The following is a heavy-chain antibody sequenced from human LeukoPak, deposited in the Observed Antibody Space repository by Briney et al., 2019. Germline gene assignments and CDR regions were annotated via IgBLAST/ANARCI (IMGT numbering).Heavy chain of an antibody. CDR1: GFTFSSYS. J-gene: IGHJ4*02. V-gene: IGHV3-21*01. D-gene: IGHD2-2*01. Sequence: GGSLRLSCAASGFTFSSYSMNWVRQAPGKGLEWVSSISSSSSYIYYADSVKGRFTISRDNAKNSLYLQMNSLRAEDTAVYYCARVAYRYCSSTSCYGSGFFDYWGQGTLVTVSS. CDR3: ARVAYRYCSSTSCYGSGFFDY. CDR2: ISSSSSYI.